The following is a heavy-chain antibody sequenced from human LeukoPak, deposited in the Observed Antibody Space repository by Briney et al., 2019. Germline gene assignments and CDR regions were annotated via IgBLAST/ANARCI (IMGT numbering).Heavy chain of an antibody. V-gene: IGHV3-7*05. CDR2: IKQDGSQK. J-gene: IGHJ4*02. CDR1: GFTFSTYW. D-gene: IGHD1-26*01. CDR3: ARDVGANLDY. Sequence: GGSLRLSCAASGFTFSTYWMAWVRQAPGKGLEWVANIKQDGSQKNYVDSVRGRFIISRDNDKNSLYLQMNSLRAEDTAVYYCARDVGANLDYWGQGILVTVSS.